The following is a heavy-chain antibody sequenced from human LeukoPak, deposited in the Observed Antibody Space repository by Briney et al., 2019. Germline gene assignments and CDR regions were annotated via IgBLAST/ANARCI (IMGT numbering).Heavy chain of an antibody. Sequence: SETLSLSCTFSGGSISRSLYCLGWIRRSPGMWLEWLCTDYYSAATYQNPSLKIPVSTSVDPAKNQFSLKLTSVTAEDTGVYYCARHGASGTTDYYSMDVCGQATTVTVSS. D-gene: IGHD2-2*01. CDR1: GGSISRSLYC. V-gene: IGHV4-39*01. CDR3: ARHGASGTTDYYSMDV. J-gene: IGHJ6*02. CDR2: DYYSAAT.